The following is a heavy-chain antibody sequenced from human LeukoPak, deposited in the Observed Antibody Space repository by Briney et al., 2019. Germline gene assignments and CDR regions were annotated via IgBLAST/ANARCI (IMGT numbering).Heavy chain of an antibody. D-gene: IGHD3-10*01. CDR3: ARVLTLWFGALDY. CDR2: ISGSGTTT. Sequence: GSLRLSCAASGFMFTDHALSWVRQAPGKGLEWVSSISGSGTTTYYAESVRGRFTISRDNSKNTVYLQMNSLRADDTALYYCARVLTLWFGALDYWGQGTLVTVSS. V-gene: IGHV3-23*01. J-gene: IGHJ4*02. CDR1: GFMFTDHA.